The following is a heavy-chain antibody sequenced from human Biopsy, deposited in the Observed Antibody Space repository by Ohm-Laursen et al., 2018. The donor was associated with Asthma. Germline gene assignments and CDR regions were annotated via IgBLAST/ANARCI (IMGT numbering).Heavy chain of an antibody. CDR3: AKDFRGIAVAGDRGFDY. CDR1: GFTFSSSA. D-gene: IGHD6-19*01. Sequence: GSLRLSCSAAGFTFSSSAMSWVRQAPGKGLERVSATTGSGGTTYYADSVRGRFTISRDNSKSTLFLQMDSLSAEDTAVYYCAKDFRGIAVAGDRGFDYWGQGTLVTVSS. V-gene: IGHV3-23*01. J-gene: IGHJ4*02. CDR2: TTGSGGTT.